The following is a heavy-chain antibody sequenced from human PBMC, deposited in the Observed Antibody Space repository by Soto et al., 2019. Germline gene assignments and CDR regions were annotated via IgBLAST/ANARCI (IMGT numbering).Heavy chain of an antibody. CDR3: ATSLWFGTQPEI. CDR2: IYYSGST. Sequence: SETLSLTCTVSGGSISSSSYYWGWIRQPPGKGLEWIGSIYYSGSTYYNPSLKSRVTVSVDTSKNQFSLKLSSVTAADTAVYYCATSLWFGTQPEIWGPGTLVTVSS. CDR1: GGSISSSSYY. J-gene: IGHJ4*02. D-gene: IGHD3-10*01. V-gene: IGHV4-39*01.